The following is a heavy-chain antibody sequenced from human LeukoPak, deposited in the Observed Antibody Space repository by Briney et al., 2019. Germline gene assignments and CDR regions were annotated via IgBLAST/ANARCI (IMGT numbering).Heavy chain of an antibody. CDR1: GFTFSDYY. Sequence: GGSLRLSCAASGFTFSDYYMSWIRQAPGKGLEWVSYISHSGSNIYYADSVKGRFTISRDNAKNSLYLQMNSLRAEDTAVYYCAPAERYYYDSTGYYRWGQGTLVTVSS. V-gene: IGHV3-11*01. CDR3: APAERYYYDSTGYYR. CDR2: ISHSGSNI. J-gene: IGHJ5*02. D-gene: IGHD3-22*01.